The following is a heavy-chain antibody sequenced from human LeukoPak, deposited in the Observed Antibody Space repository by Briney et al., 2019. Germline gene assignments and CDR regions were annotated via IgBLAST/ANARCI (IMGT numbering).Heavy chain of an antibody. D-gene: IGHD1-26*01. CDR2: IYTSGST. CDR1: GGSISSGSYY. V-gene: IGHV4-61*02. Sequence: PSQTLSLTCTVSGGSISSGSYYWSWIRQPAGKGLEWIGRIYTSGSTNYNPSLKSRVTISVDTSKNQFSLKLSSVTAADTAVYYCAREVVGAYPFDYWGQGTLVTVSS. CDR3: AREVVGAYPFDY. J-gene: IGHJ4*02.